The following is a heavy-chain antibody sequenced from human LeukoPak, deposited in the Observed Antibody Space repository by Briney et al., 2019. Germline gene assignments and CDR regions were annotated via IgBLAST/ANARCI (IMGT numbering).Heavy chain of an antibody. CDR2: ISSSGNTI. J-gene: IGHJ4*02. CDR3: AKSSFPTIFGVVIAGYFDY. CDR1: GFTFSDYY. D-gene: IGHD3-3*01. Sequence: GGSLRLSCAASGFTFSDYYMSWIRQAPGKGLEWVSYISSSGNTIYYADSVKGRFTISRDNTKNSLSLQMNSLRAEDTAVYYCAKSSFPTIFGVVIAGYFDYWGQGTLVTVSS. V-gene: IGHV3-11*04.